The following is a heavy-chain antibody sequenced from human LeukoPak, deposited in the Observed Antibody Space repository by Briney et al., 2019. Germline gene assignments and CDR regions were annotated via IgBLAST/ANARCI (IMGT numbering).Heavy chain of an antibody. V-gene: IGHV1-18*04. Sequence: ASVTVSCKASGYTFTSYGISWVRQAPGQGLEWMGWISAYNGNTNYAQKLQGRVTMTTDTSTSTAYMELRSLRSDDTAVYYCARDPILGGSTTDIVVVPAASHFDYWGQGTLVTVSS. J-gene: IGHJ4*02. CDR1: GYTFTSYG. D-gene: IGHD2-2*01. CDR3: ARDPILGGSTTDIVVVPAASHFDY. CDR2: ISAYNGNT.